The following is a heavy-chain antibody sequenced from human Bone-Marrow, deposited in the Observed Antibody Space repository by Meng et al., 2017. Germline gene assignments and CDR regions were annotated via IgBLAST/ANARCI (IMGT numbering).Heavy chain of an antibody. CDR1: GYIFTNYE. D-gene: IGHD4-23*01. J-gene: IGHJ5*02. Sequence: QVQLVQSGADVKKPGDAVRVTCKASGYIFTNYELNWVRQAAGQGPEWMGWLNPRTGNTGYAQKFQGRVTLTRDTSRSTAYMELSSLTSDDTAIYYCARDYGGNSGRFDPWGQGTLVTVSS. V-gene: IGHV1-8*01. CDR2: LNPRTGNT. CDR3: ARDYGGNSGRFDP.